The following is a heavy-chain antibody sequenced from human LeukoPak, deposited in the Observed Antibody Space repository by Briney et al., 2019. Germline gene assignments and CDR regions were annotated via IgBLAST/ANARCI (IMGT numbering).Heavy chain of an antibody. D-gene: IGHD2-21*01. V-gene: IGHV3-66*01. CDR1: GFTFSSYA. CDR2: IYSGGST. Sequence: GGSLRLSCAASGFTFSSYAMSWVRQAPGKGLEWVSVIYSGGSTYYADSVKGRFTISRDNSKNTLYLQMNSLRAEDTAVYYCARDCEVNCYYGMDVWGQGTTVTVSS. CDR3: ARDCEVNCYYGMDV. J-gene: IGHJ6*02.